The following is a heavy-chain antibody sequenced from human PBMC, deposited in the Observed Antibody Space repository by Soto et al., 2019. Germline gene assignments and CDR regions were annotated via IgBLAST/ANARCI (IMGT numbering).Heavy chain of an antibody. V-gene: IGHV3-30*18. CDR2: ISYDGSNK. CDR3: AKPLRDGYNYYFDY. J-gene: IGHJ4*02. Sequence: PGGSLRLSCAASGFTFSSYGMHWVRQAPGKGLEWVAVISYDGSNKYYADSVKGRFTISRDNSKNTLYLQMNSLRAEDTAVYYCAKPLRDGYNYYFDYWGQGTLVTVSS. D-gene: IGHD1-1*01. CDR1: GFTFSSYG.